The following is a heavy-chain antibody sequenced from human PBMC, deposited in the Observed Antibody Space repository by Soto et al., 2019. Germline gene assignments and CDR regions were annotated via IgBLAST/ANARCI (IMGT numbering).Heavy chain of an antibody. V-gene: IGHV3-23*01. CDR2: ISGSGGGT. CDR1: GFTFSSYA. J-gene: IGHJ3*02. CDR3: AKDIAAASLPDAFDI. D-gene: IGHD6-13*01. Sequence: GGSLRLSCAASGFTFSSYAMSWVRQAPGKGLEWVSAISGSGGGTYYADSVKGRFTISRDNSKNTLYLQMNSLRAEDTAVYYCAKDIAAASLPDAFDIWGQGTMVTVSS.